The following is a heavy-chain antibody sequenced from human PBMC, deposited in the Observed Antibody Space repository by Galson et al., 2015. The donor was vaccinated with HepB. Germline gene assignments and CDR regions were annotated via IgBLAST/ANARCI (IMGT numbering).Heavy chain of an antibody. CDR1: GFTFSSYS. D-gene: IGHD3-3*01. J-gene: IGHJ5*02. Sequence: SLRLSCAASGFTFSSYSMNWVRQAPGKGLEWVSSISSSSSYIYYADSVKGRFTISRDNSKNTLYLQMNSLRAEDTAVYYCARDHTAYYDFWSGPIGFDPWGQGTLVTVSS. CDR2: ISSSSSYI. CDR3: ARDHTAYYDFWSGPIGFDP. V-gene: IGHV3-21*01.